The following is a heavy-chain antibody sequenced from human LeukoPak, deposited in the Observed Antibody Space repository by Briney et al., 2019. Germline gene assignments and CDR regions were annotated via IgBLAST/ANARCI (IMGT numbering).Heavy chain of an antibody. CDR2: ISDSGDVT. CDR1: GFTFPSYA. CDR3: AKDISIGRYCTNGLCSPFDY. D-gene: IGHD2-8*01. V-gene: IGHV3-23*01. J-gene: IGHJ4*02. Sequence: GGSLRISCAASGFTFPSYAMSWVRQAPGKGLEWVSAISDSGDVTYVAESVKGRFTISRDNSKNTLFLQMNSLTVEDSAVYYCAKDISIGRYCTNGLCSPFDYWGRGTLVTVSS.